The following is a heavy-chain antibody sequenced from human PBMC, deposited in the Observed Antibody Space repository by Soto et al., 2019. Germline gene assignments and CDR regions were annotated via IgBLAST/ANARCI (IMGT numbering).Heavy chain of an antibody. Sequence: EVQLVETGGGLIQPGGSLRLSCAASGFTVSSNYMSSVRQAPGKGLERVSVMYSGGSTYYANSVKGRFTISRDNSKNTLYLQMNSLRAEDTAVYYCAREGVVAATYYYYYGMDVWGQGTTVTVSS. V-gene: IGHV3-53*02. CDR1: GFTVSSNY. CDR3: AREGVVAATYYYYYGMDV. J-gene: IGHJ6*02. CDR2: MYSGGST. D-gene: IGHD2-15*01.